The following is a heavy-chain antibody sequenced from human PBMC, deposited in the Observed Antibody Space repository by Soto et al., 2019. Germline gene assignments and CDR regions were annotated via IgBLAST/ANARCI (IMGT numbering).Heavy chain of an antibody. CDR1: GDSVSNDY. D-gene: IGHD3-16*01. CDR3: AKGRGGKTVANFGMDV. J-gene: IGHJ6*02. CDR2: ISPFGGAT. Sequence: ASVKVSCKASGDSVSNDYLHWLQQALEQGFEWLGLISPFGGATAYAQRFKGRVTVTMDKSVTTFYLELSSLRSDDTAVYYCAKGRGGKTVANFGMDVWGQGVTVTVSS. V-gene: IGHV1-46*01.